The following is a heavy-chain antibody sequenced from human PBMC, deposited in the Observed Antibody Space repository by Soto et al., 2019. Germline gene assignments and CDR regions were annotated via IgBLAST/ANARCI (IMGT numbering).Heavy chain of an antibody. J-gene: IGHJ6*02. D-gene: IGHD2-2*01. CDR3: ARGHQLLQGGYYYYGMDV. Sequence: SETLSLTCAVYGGSFSGYYWSWIRQPPGKGLEWIGEINHSGSTNYNPSLKSRDTISVDTSKNQFSLKLSSVTAADTAVYYCARGHQLLQGGYYYYGMDVWGQGTTVTVSS. CDR1: GGSFSGYY. V-gene: IGHV4-34*01. CDR2: INHSGST.